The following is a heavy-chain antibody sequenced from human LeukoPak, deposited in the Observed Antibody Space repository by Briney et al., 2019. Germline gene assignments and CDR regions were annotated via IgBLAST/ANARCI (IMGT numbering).Heavy chain of an antibody. Sequence: GGSLRLSCAASGFTFSNYDMHWVRQAPGKGLEWVAFIRYDGSDIYYADSVKGRFTISRDNSKNTLDLQMNSLRAEYTAVYYCAKDIVFTSGSYHGYWGQGTLVTVSS. CDR3: AKDIVFTSGSYHGY. CDR1: GFTFSNYD. J-gene: IGHJ4*02. V-gene: IGHV3-30*02. D-gene: IGHD3-3*01. CDR2: IRYDGSDI.